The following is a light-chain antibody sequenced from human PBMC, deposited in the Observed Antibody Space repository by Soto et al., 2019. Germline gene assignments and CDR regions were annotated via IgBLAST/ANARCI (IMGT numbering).Light chain of an antibody. V-gene: IGLV1-44*01. CDR3: AAWDDSLNGRV. J-gene: IGLJ1*01. CDR2: RND. CDR1: SSNIGSNS. Sequence: QSVLTQPPSASETPGQRVTISCSGSSSNIGSNSVYWYQQLPGTAPKLLICRNDQRPSGVPDRFSGSKSGTSASLAISGLQSEDEADYYCAAWDDSLNGRVFGTGTKLTVL.